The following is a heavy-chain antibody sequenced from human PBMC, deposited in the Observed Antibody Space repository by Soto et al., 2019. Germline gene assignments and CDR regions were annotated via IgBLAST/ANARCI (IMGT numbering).Heavy chain of an antibody. CDR2: IYYTGST. CDR3: ARDRGVVPAAISHYYYGMDV. CDR1: GGSIRSYY. D-gene: IGHD2-2*01. V-gene: IGHV4-59*01. J-gene: IGHJ6*02. Sequence: SETLSLTCTVSGGSIRSYYWGWVRQPPGKGLEWIGYIYYTGSTNYNPSLKSRVTISADTSKNQFSLKLSSVTAADTAVYYCARDRGVVPAAISHYYYGMDVWGQGTTVTVAS.